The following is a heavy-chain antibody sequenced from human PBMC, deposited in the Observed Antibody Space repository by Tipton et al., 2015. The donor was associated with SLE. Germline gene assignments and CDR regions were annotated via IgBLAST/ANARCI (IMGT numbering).Heavy chain of an antibody. CDR3: AKDAVGFNGVYDPFDM. Sequence: GSLRLSCAASGFIFSSYAMSWVRQAPGKGLEWVSTISGGDGSTSYADSVKGRFTISRDNSKNMLYLQMNSLRAEDTAVYYCAKDAVGFNGVYDPFDMWGLGTMVTVSS. V-gene: IGHV3-23*01. CDR2: ISGGDGST. J-gene: IGHJ3*02. D-gene: IGHD2-8*01. CDR1: GFIFSSYA.